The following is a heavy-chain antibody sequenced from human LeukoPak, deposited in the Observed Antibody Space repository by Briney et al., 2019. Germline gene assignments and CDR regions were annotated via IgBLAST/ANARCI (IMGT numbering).Heavy chain of an antibody. Sequence: GGSLRLSRAASGFSFSTYWMSWVRQAPGKGLEWVANIKEDGSARYYVDSVKGRFTISRDNAKNSLYLQMSSLRAEDSAAYYCARGITCDYWGQGTLVTVSS. CDR1: GFSFSTYW. CDR2: IKEDGSAR. V-gene: IGHV3-7*04. D-gene: IGHD5-24*01. CDR3: ARGITCDY. J-gene: IGHJ4*02.